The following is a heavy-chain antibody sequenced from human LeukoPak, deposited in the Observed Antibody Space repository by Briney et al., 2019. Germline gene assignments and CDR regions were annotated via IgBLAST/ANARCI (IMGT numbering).Heavy chain of an antibody. CDR3: ARWAGAYSHPYDY. CDR1: GGTFSSYA. J-gene: IGHJ4*02. Sequence: GASVKVSCKASGGTFSSYAITWVRQAPGQGLEWMGGIIPIFDTSNYAQKFQGRVTFTSDDSTSTAYMELSSLRSEDTAVYYCARWAGAYSHPYDYWGQGTLVTVSS. CDR2: IIPIFDTS. D-gene: IGHD4/OR15-4a*01. V-gene: IGHV1-69*13.